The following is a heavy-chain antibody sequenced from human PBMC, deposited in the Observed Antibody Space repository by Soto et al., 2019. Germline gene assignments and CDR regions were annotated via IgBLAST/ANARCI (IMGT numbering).Heavy chain of an antibody. CDR2: ISGSGGST. Sequence: GSLRLSCAASGFTFSSFAMSWVRQAPGKGLDWVSAISGSGGSTYSADSVKGRFTISRDNAKNSLHLQMNSLSAEDTAFYYCVKDESINWYSGHFRHWGQGTLVTVSS. CDR1: GFTFSSFA. CDR3: VKDESINWYSGHFRH. J-gene: IGHJ1*01. D-gene: IGHD6-13*01. V-gene: IGHV3-23*01.